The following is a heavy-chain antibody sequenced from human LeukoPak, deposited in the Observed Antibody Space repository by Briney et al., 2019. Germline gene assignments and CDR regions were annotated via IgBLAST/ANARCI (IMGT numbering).Heavy chain of an antibody. V-gene: IGHV3-30*02. CDR2: IRYDGSNK. CDR1: GFTFDDYA. J-gene: IGHJ4*02. Sequence: GGSLRLSCAVSGFTFDDYAMHWVRQVPGKGLEWVAFIRYDGSNKYYADSVKGRFTTSRDNSKNTLYLQMNSLRAEDTAVYHCAKDFLTGSYLNAFDFDYWGQGTLVTVSS. CDR3: AKDFLTGSYLNAFDFDY. D-gene: IGHD1-14*01.